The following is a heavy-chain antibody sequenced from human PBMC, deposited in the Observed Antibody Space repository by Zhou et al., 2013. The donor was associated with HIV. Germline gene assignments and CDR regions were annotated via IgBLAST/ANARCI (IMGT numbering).Heavy chain of an antibody. Sequence: QVHLVQSGTEVRNPGSSVKVSCKASGGTFSSYAISWVRQAPGQGLEWMGGIIPIFGTANYAQKFQGRVTITTDESTSTAYMELSSLRSEDTAVYYCARSIDYGGNRWYYYYMDVWGKGTTVTVSS. CDR2: IIPIFGTA. CDR1: GGTFSSYA. J-gene: IGHJ6*03. CDR3: ARSIDYGGNRWYYYYMDV. D-gene: IGHD4-17*01. V-gene: IGHV1-69*05.